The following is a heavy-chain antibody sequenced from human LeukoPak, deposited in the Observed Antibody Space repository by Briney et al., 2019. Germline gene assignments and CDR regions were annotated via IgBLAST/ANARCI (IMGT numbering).Heavy chain of an antibody. V-gene: IGHV3-7*01. J-gene: IGHJ4*02. Sequence: GGSLRLSCAASGFTFSSNWMNCVRQAPGKGLEWVTNIKQDGSEKYYVDSVKGRFTISRDNAQNSLYLQVDSLRAEDTAVYYCARGSNSALDYWGQGTLVTVSS. D-gene: IGHD4-23*01. CDR2: IKQDGSEK. CDR3: ARGSNSALDY. CDR1: GFTFSSNW.